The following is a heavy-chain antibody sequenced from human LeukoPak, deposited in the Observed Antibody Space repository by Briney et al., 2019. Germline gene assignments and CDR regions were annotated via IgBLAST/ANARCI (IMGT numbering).Heavy chain of an antibody. Sequence: SETLSLTCTVSGYSISSGYYWGWIRQPPGKGLEWIGSIYHSGSTYYNPSLKSRVTISVDTSKNQFSLKLSSVTAADTAVYYCARAIEVGAMTPFDYWGQGTLVAVSS. J-gene: IGHJ4*02. CDR2: IYHSGST. V-gene: IGHV4-38-2*02. D-gene: IGHD1-26*01. CDR3: ARAIEVGAMTPFDY. CDR1: GYSISSGYY.